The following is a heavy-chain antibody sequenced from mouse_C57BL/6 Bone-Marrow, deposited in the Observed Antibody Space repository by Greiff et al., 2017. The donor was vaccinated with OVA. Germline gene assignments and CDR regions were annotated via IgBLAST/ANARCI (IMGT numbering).Heavy chain of an antibody. D-gene: IGHD2-1*01. CDR1: GFTFSDYY. V-gene: IGHV5-16*01. Sequence: EVMLVESEGGLVQPGSSMKLSCTASGFTFSDYYMAWVRQVPEKGLEWVANINYDGSSTYYLDSLKSRFIISRDNAKNILYLQMSSLKSEDTATYYCAREGELLYYFDYWGQGTTLTVSS. J-gene: IGHJ2*01. CDR2: INYDGSST. CDR3: AREGELLYYFDY.